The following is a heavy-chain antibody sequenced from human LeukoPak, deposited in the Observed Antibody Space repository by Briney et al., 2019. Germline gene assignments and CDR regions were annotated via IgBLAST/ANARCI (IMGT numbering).Heavy chain of an antibody. V-gene: IGHV4-4*07. J-gene: IGHJ4*02. CDR2: IYTSGST. CDR1: GGSISSYY. CDR3: ARDRALDGDLYY. Sequence: SETLSLTCTVSGGSISSYYWSWIRQPAGKGLEWIGRIYTSGSTNYNPSLKSRVAIAVDSSKNQFSLDLSSVTSSDTAVYYCARDRALDGDLYYWGQGTLVTVSS. D-gene: IGHD4-17*01.